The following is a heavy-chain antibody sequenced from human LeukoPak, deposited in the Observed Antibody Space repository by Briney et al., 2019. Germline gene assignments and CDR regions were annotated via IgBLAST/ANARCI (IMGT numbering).Heavy chain of an antibody. J-gene: IGHJ5*02. Sequence: GGSLRLSCAASGFTFSSYEMNWVRQAPGKGLEWVSYISSSGSTIYYADSVKGRFTISRDNSKNTLYLQMNSLRAEDTAVYYCAKPTYSSGWFWFDPWGQGTLVTVSS. D-gene: IGHD6-19*01. V-gene: IGHV3-48*03. CDR3: AKPTYSSGWFWFDP. CDR1: GFTFSSYE. CDR2: ISSSGSTI.